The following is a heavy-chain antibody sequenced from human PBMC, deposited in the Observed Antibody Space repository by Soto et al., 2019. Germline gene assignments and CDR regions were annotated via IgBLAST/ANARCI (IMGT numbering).Heavy chain of an antibody. V-gene: IGHV3-30-3*01. D-gene: IGHD2-2*01. Sequence: QVQLVESGGGVVQPGRSLRLSCAASGFTFSNYAMHWVRQAPGKGLDWVAVVSFDGSNSYYADSVKGRFTISRDNSKNTLFLKMNSLRPEDTAVYFCARPIVPAIQNHPYYYYGLDVWGQGTTVTVSS. CDR2: VSFDGSNS. CDR1: GFTFSNYA. CDR3: ARPIVPAIQNHPYYYYGLDV. J-gene: IGHJ6*02.